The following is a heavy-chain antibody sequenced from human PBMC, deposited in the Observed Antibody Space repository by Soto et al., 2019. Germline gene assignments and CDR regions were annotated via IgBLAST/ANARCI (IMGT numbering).Heavy chain of an antibody. CDR3: ARGGLLPDY. V-gene: IGHV4-30-2*01. CDR2: ISHSGST. J-gene: IGHJ4*02. Sequence: QLQLQGSGSGLVKPSQTLSLTCAVSGGSISSGGYSWGWIRQPPGKGLEWIGYISHSGSTYYNPALKXRXTXXVDRSKNQFFLKLSSVTAADTAVYYCARGGLLPDYWGQGTLVTVSS. CDR1: GGSISSGGYS. D-gene: IGHD6-19*01.